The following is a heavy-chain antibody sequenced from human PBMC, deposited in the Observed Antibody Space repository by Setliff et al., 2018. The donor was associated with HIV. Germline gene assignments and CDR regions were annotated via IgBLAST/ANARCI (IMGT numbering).Heavy chain of an antibody. J-gene: IGHJ3*02. CDR3: TKVGPTYNYDSSGYYRWGGFDI. V-gene: IGHV3-23*01. CDR1: GFTLNTYA. Sequence: GGSLRLSCAASGFTLNTYAMNWVRQAPGKGLEWVSTISGSGDITFYADSVKGRFTISTDNSKGTLYLQMDSLRAEDTAIYYCTKVGPTYNYDSSGYYRWGGFDIWGQGTMVTVSS. D-gene: IGHD3-22*01. CDR2: ISGSGDIT.